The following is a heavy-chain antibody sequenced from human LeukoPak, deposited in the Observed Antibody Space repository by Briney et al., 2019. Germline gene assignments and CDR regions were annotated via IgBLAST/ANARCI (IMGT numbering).Heavy chain of an antibody. D-gene: IGHD2-21*01. CDR3: AKYQSCYNWFDP. CDR2: IDANGAGT. CDR1: GFTFSSYA. Sequence: GGSLTLFCAASGFTFSSYAMTWVRQAPGKGLEWVSSIDANGAGTLYADSVKGRVSISRDNAKSTLGLQTHSLTAEHWAVSCYAKYQSCYNWFDPWGQGTLVTLSS. V-gene: IGHV3-23*01. J-gene: IGHJ5*02.